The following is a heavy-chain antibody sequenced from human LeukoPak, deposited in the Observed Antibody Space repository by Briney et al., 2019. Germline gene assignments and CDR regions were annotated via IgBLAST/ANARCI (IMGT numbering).Heavy chain of an antibody. CDR1: GYSFTSYW. J-gene: IGHJ4*02. CDR2: IYPGDSET. V-gene: IGHV5-51*01. D-gene: IGHD5-12*01. Sequence: GVSLQISCKGSGYSFTSYWIGWVRPMPGKGMGWMGIIYPGDSETRYSPSFQGQVTISADESISTAYLQWSSLKASDTAMYYCASHKGSGYGGYYFDYWGQGTLVTVSS. CDR3: ASHKGSGYGGYYFDY.